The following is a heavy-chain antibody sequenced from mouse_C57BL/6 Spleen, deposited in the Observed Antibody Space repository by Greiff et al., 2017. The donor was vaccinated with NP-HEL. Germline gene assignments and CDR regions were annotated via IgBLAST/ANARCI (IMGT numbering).Heavy chain of an antibody. J-gene: IGHJ1*03. Sequence: QVQLKQPGTELVKPGASVKLSCKASGYTFTSYWMHWVKQRPGQGLEWIGNINPSNGGTNYNEKFKSKATLTVDKSSSTAYMQLSSLTSEDSAVYYCARAVTTGWYFEVWGTGTTVTVSS. CDR3: ARAVTTGWYFEV. CDR2: INPSNGGT. D-gene: IGHD1-1*01. V-gene: IGHV1-53*01. CDR1: GYTFTSYW.